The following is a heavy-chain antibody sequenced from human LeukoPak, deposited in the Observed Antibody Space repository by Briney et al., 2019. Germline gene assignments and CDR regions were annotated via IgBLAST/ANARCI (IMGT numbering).Heavy chain of an antibody. CDR2: ISSSSSYI. Sequence: PGGSLRLSCAASQFTFSSYSMNWVRQAPGKGLEWVSSISSSSSYIYYADSVKGRFTISRDNSKNTLYLQMNSLRAEDTAVYYCARDHRGGVHDYWGQGTLVTVSS. CDR1: QFTFSSYS. CDR3: ARDHRGGVHDY. J-gene: IGHJ4*02. D-gene: IGHD3-16*01. V-gene: IGHV3-21*04.